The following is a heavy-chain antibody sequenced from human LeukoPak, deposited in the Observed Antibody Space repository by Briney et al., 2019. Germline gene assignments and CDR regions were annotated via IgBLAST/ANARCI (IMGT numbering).Heavy chain of an antibody. D-gene: IGHD3-3*01. CDR2: INPNSGGT. CDR3: ARASYYDFNRMTFDI. Sequence: ASVTVSCKASGYTFTGYYMHWVRQAPGQGLEWMGWINPNSGGTNYAQKFQGRVTMTRDTSISTAYMELSRLRSDDTAVYYCARASYYDFNRMTFDIWGQGTMVTVSS. CDR1: GYTFTGYY. V-gene: IGHV1-2*02. J-gene: IGHJ3*02.